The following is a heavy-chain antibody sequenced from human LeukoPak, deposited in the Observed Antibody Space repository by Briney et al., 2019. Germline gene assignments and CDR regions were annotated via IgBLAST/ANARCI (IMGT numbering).Heavy chain of an antibody. CDR1: GFTFEDYN. CDR2: ITWDGGET. J-gene: IGHJ5*02. D-gene: IGHD3-22*01. CDR3: VKDNFYDSNLSDP. V-gene: IGHV3-43*01. Sequence: GGSLRLSCAASGFTFEDYNMIGVRQTPGKSLEWVSLITWDGGETFYAHSVQGRFTISRDNTRDSLYLHMTSLKVEDTAFYYCVKDNFYDSNLSDPWGEGTLVTVSS.